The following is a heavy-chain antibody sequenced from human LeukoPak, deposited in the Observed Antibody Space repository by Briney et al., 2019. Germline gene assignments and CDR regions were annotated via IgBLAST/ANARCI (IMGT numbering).Heavy chain of an antibody. CDR1: GYTFTSYD. CDR3: ARGSHCSSTSCRSVANPPYYYYYMDV. CDR2: MNPNSGNT. Sequence: ASVKVSCKASGYTFTSYDINWVRQATGQGLEWMGWMNPNSGNTGYAQKFQGRVTITRNTSISTAYMELSSLRSEDTAVYYCARGSHCSSTSCRSVANPPYYYYYMDVWGKGTTVTVSS. D-gene: IGHD2-2*01. V-gene: IGHV1-8*03. J-gene: IGHJ6*03.